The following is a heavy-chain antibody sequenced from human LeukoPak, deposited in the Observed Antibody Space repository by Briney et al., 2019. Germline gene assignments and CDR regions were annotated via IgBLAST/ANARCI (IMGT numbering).Heavy chain of an antibody. J-gene: IGHJ6*02. CDR3: ARDVRYSSGWYNYYYYYGMDV. V-gene: IGHV3-33*01. CDR2: IWYDGSNK. D-gene: IGHD6-19*01. Sequence: GRSLRLSCAASGFTFSSYGMHWVRQAPGEGLEWVAVIWYDGSNKYYADSVKGRFTISRDNSKNTLYLQMNSLRAEDTAVYYCARDVRYSSGWYNYYYYYGMDVWGQGTTVTVSS. CDR1: GFTFSSYG.